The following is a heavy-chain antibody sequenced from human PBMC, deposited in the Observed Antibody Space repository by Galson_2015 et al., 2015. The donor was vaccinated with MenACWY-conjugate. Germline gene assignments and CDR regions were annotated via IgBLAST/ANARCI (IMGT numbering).Heavy chain of an antibody. CDR1: GFTFNNYA. CDR2: INGDDDQP. J-gene: IGHJ4*02. V-gene: IGHV3-23*01. Sequence: SLRLSCAASGFTFNNYAMSWFRHSPGRGLEWVSAINGDDDQPFYAEAVKGRFTVARDSARNTGYLQMKSQRPDDTAIYYCAKRIATSGAPYYCDSWGQGTLVTVSS. CDR3: AKRIATSGAPYYCDS. D-gene: IGHD6-13*01.